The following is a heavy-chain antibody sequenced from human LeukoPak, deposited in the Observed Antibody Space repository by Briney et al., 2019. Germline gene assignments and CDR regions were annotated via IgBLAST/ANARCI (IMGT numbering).Heavy chain of an antibody. Sequence: KPSETLSLTCTVSGGSISRHYWGWIRQPPGKGLEWIGYVYYSGSANYNPSLKSRVTISVDTSRNQFSLKLSSMIAADTAVYYCARRDGSWGYFFDYWGQGTLVTVSS. V-gene: IGHV4-59*11. J-gene: IGHJ4*02. CDR2: VYYSGSA. D-gene: IGHD6-13*01. CDR3: ARRDGSWGYFFDY. CDR1: GGSISRHY.